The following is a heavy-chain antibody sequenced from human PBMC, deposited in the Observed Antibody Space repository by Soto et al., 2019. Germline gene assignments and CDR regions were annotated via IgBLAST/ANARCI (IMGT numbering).Heavy chain of an antibody. CDR3: ARRSKYSSGPYHY. D-gene: IGHD6-19*01. V-gene: IGHV3-74*01. CDR2: INSDGSST. Sequence: PGGSLRLSCAAPGFTFSSYWMHWVRQAPGKGLVWVSRINSDGSSTSYADSVKGRFTISRDNAKNTLYLQMNSLRAEDTAVYYCARRSKYSSGPYHYWGQGTLVTGSS. CDR1: GFTFSSYW. J-gene: IGHJ4*02.